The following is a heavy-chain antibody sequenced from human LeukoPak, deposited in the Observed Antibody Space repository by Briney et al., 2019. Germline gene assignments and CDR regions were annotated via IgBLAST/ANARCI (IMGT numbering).Heavy chain of an antibody. CDR1: GFTLSSYG. CDR3: AREYYYGSGSYYRFGY. Sequence: GGSLRLSCAASGFTLSSYGMHWVRQAPAKGLEWVAVIWYDGSNKYYADSVKGRFTISSDNSKNTLYLQMNSLRAEDTAVYYCAREYYYGSGSYYRFGYWGQGTLVTVSS. CDR2: IWYDGSNK. V-gene: IGHV3-33*01. J-gene: IGHJ4*02. D-gene: IGHD3-10*01.